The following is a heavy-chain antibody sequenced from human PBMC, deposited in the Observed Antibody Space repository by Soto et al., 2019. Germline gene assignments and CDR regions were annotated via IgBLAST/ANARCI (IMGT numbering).Heavy chain of an antibody. V-gene: IGHV4-61*01. J-gene: IGHJ4*02. Sequence: QVQLQESGPGLVKPSETLSLTCTVSGGSVSSGSYYWSWIRQPPGKGLEWIGYIYYSGSTNYNPSLKSRGTISVDTSKNQFSLKLSSVTAADTAVYYCARGGGYCSGGSCYPTKGGNYFDYWGQGTLVTVSS. D-gene: IGHD2-15*01. CDR3: ARGGGYCSGGSCYPTKGGNYFDY. CDR2: IYYSGST. CDR1: GGSVSSGSYY.